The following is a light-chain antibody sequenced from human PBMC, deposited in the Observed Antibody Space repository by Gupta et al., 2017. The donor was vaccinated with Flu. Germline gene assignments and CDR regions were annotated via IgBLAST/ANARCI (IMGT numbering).Light chain of an antibody. J-gene: IGKJ1*01. V-gene: IGKV2-30*02. CDR1: QSLAHTDGNTY. CDR2: KVS. CDR3: MQGSHWPPT. Sequence: ISCRSSQSLAHTDGNTYLIWLQQRPGQSPRRLIYKVSKRDSGVPDKFSGSGSGTEFTLQISRVEAEDIGVYYCMQGSHWPPTFGQGTKVEIK.